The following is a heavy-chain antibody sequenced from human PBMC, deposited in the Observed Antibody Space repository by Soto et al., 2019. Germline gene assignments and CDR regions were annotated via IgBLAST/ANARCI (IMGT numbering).Heavy chain of an antibody. J-gene: IGHJ4*02. CDR1: GFTFSSYG. Sequence: QVQLVESGGGVVQPGRSLRLSCAASGFTFSSYGMHWVRQAPGKGLEWVAVIWYDGSNKYYADSVKGRFTISRDNSKNTLYLQMNSLRAEDTAVYYCARGQKYGGNFRVHDFDYWGQGTLVTVSS. CDR3: ARGQKYGGNFRVHDFDY. CDR2: IWYDGSNK. D-gene: IGHD2-21*02. V-gene: IGHV3-33*01.